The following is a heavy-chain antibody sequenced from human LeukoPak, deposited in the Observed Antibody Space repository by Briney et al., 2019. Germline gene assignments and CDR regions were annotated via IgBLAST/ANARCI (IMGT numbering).Heavy chain of an antibody. CDR2: IYTSGNT. D-gene: IGHD2-2*01. J-gene: IGHJ4*02. Sequence: SETLSLTCTVSGSSVSSYYWSWIRQAAGKGLEWIGRIYTSGNTNYNPSLKSRVTISVDKSKNQFSLKLISVTAADTGMYYCAVDNRDYWDQGTLVTVSS. CDR1: GSSVSSYY. CDR3: AVDNRDY. V-gene: IGHV4-4*07.